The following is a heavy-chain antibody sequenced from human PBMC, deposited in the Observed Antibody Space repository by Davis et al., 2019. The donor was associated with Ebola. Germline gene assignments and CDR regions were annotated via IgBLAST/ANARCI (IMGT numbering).Heavy chain of an antibody. Sequence: SETLSLTCAVHGESFSEYFWSWIRQPPGKGLEWIGETSHSDYTNYNPAFKTRATISVDTSKNHFSLNLNSVTAADTAVYYCASLHYDFWSGYYTTHWFDPWGQGTLVTVSS. D-gene: IGHD3-3*01. CDR1: GESFSEYF. V-gene: IGHV4-34*01. CDR3: ASLHYDFWSGYYTTHWFDP. J-gene: IGHJ5*02. CDR2: TSHSDYT.